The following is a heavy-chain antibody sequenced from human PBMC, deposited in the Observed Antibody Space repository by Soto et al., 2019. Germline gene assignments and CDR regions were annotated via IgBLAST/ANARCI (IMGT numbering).Heavy chain of an antibody. CDR1: GFTFSSYA. Sequence: QVQLVESGGGVVQPGRSLRLSCAASGFTFSSYAMHWVRQAPGKGLEWVAVILYDGSNKYYADSVKGRFTISRDNSKNTLYLQMNSLRAEDTAVYYCARDHFYYGDYHDAFDIWGQGTMVTVSS. CDR3: ARDHFYYGDYHDAFDI. J-gene: IGHJ3*02. D-gene: IGHD4-17*01. CDR2: ILYDGSNK. V-gene: IGHV3-30-3*01.